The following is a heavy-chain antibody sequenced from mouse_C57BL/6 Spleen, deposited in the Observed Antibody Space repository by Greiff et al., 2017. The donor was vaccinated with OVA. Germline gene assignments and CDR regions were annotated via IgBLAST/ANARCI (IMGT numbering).Heavy chain of an antibody. CDR3: ARGGNYSYWYFDV. V-gene: IGHV1-69*01. J-gene: IGHJ1*03. D-gene: IGHD2-1*01. Sequence: VQLQQPGAELVMPGASVKLSCKASGYTFTSYWMHWVKQRPGQGLEWIGEIDPSDSYTNYNQKFKGKSTLTVDKSSSTAYMQLSSLTSEDSAVYYCARGGNYSYWYFDVWGTGTTVTVSS. CDR1: GYTFTSYW. CDR2: IDPSDSYT.